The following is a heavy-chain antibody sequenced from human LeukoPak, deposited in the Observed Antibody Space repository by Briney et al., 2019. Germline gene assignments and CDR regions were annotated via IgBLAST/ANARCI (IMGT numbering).Heavy chain of an antibody. CDR2: ISSSGSSI. J-gene: IGHJ6*04. D-gene: IGHD3-10*02. CDR3: AELGITMIGGV. CDR1: GFTFSSYE. V-gene: IGHV3-48*03. Sequence: GGSLRLSCAASGFTFSSYEMNWVRQAPGKGLEWVSYISSSGSSIHYADSVKGRFTISRDNAKNSLYLQMNSLRAEDTAVYYCAELGITMIGGVWGKGTTVTISS.